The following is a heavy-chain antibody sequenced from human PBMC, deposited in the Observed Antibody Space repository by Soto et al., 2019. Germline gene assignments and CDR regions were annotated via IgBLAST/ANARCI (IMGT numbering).Heavy chain of an antibody. Sequence: QVQLQQWGAGLLKPSETLSLNCAVTGGSLSGYYWSWIRQPPGKGLEWIGEVKDGGHTNYGPSRRGRVTISSDTSNNQFSLRLNSVTAADTGVYYCARGQEGVVATHWDQGSLVTVSS. CDR2: VKDGGHT. V-gene: IGHV4-34*01. D-gene: IGHD5-12*01. CDR3: ARGQEGVVATH. CDR1: GGSLSGYY. J-gene: IGHJ4*02.